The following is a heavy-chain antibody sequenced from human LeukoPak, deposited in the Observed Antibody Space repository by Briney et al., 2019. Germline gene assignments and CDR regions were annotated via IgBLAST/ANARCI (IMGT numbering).Heavy chain of an antibody. J-gene: IGHJ6*02. Sequence: GGSLRLSCAASGFTFSSYWMHWVRQAPGKGPVWVAQINGAGSDTSYADSMKGRFTISRDNAKNNLYLHIDSLRAEDTAVFYCVRGAYYFYGMDVWGQGTTVTASS. V-gene: IGHV3-74*01. CDR1: GFTFSSYW. CDR2: INGAGSDT. D-gene: IGHD2-21*01. CDR3: VRGAYYFYGMDV.